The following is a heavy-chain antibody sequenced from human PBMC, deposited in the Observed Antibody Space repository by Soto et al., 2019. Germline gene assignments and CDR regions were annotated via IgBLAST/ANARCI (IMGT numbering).Heavy chain of an antibody. CDR3: ARQNSYGYYYYGMDV. CDR2: IYPSDSDT. V-gene: IGHV5-51*01. CDR1: GYSFANYW. Sequence: PGESLKISCKGSGYSFANYWIAWVRQMPGKGLEWMGIIYPSDSDTRYSPSFQGQVTISADKSISTAFLQWSSLKASDTAIYYCARQNSYGYYYYGMDVWGQGTPVTVSS. J-gene: IGHJ6*02. D-gene: IGHD5-18*01.